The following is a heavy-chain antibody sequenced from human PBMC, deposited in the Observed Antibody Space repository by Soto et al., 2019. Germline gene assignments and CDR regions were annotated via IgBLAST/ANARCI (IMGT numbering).Heavy chain of an antibody. V-gene: IGHV4-30-4*01. D-gene: IGHD1-26*01. CDR2: IYYSGST. Sequence: SETLSLTCTVSGGSISSGDYYWSWIRQPPGKGLEWIGYIYYSGSTYYNPSLKSRVTISVDTSKNQFSLKLSSVTAADTAVYYCARSGSYRLNHGFDYWGQGTLVTVSS. CDR1: GGSISSGDYY. CDR3: ARSGSYRLNHGFDY. J-gene: IGHJ4*02.